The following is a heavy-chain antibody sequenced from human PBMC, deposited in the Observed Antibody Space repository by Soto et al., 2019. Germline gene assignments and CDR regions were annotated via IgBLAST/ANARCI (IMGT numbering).Heavy chain of an antibody. CDR1: GFTFSSYG. CDR3: AKEEERTMIVVVLYYYGRDV. J-gene: IGHJ6*02. D-gene: IGHD3-22*01. Sequence: GGSLRLSCAASGFTFSSYGMHWVRQAPGKGLEWVAVISYDGSNKYYADSVKGRFTISRDNSKNTLYLQMNSLRAEDRAVFYCAKEEERTMIVVVLYYYGRDVWGQGTTVPVSS. CDR2: ISYDGSNK. V-gene: IGHV3-30*18.